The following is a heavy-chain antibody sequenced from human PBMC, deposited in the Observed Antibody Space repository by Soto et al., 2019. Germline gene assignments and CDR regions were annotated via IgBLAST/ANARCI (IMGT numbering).Heavy chain of an antibody. Sequence: SVPLSVSCTVAGGSIISSNHYWAWIIQPPGEGLEFIVIIYHIWNTYYNPSLNSRVTISVDTSKNQFSLKLSSVTAADTALYFCASHYFDSWTGHYTGVFYFDFWVQGALVPVSS. V-gene: IGHV4-39*01. J-gene: IGHJ4*02. CDR1: GGSIISSNHY. CDR3: ASHYFDSWTGHYTGVFYFDF. D-gene: IGHD3-9*01. CDR2: IYHIWNT.